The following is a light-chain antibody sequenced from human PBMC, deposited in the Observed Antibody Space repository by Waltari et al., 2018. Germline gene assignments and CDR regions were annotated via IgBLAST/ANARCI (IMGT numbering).Light chain of an antibody. V-gene: IGLV2-23*02. CDR3: SSYAGNRSVV. J-gene: IGLJ2*01. CDR2: EVS. CDR1: TSDVGSYNI. Sequence: QSALTQPASVSGSPGQSITVPCTGTTSDVGSYNIVSWYQQHPGKAPKLLIFEVSQLPSGISNRFSGSKSGNTASLTVSGLQAEDGADYYCSSYAGNRSVVFGGGTKLTVL.